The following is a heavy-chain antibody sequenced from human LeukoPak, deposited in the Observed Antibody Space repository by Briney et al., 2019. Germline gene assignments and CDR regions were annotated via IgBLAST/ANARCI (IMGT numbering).Heavy chain of an antibody. Sequence: GGSLRLSCAASGFTFSSYAMSWVRQAPGKGLEWVSAISGSGGSTYYADSVKGRFTISRDNSKNTLYLQMNSLRAEDTAVYYCAKDQNSITMIVVVIPHWDVWGKGTTVTVSS. CDR1: GFTFSSYA. CDR3: AKDQNSITMIVVVIPHWDV. CDR2: ISGSGGST. J-gene: IGHJ6*04. V-gene: IGHV3-23*01. D-gene: IGHD3-22*01.